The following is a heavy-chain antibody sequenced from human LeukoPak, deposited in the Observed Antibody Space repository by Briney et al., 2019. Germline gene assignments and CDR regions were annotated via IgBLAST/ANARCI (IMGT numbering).Heavy chain of an antibody. J-gene: IGHJ4*02. CDR1: GGSISSSSYY. D-gene: IGHD3-10*01. Sequence: SETLSLTCTVSGGSISSSSYYWGWIRQPPGKGLEWIGSIYYSGSTYYNPSLKSRLTMSVDTSKSQFFLKLSSVTAADTAVYYCARDRGWQFPGQYFLDYWGQGTLVTVSS. CDR3: ARDRGWQFPGQYFLDY. CDR2: IYYSGST. V-gene: IGHV4-39*07.